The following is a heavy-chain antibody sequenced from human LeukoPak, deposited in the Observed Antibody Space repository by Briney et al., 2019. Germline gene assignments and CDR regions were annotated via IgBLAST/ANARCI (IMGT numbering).Heavy chain of an antibody. V-gene: IGHV1-2*02. CDR1: GYTFTGYY. D-gene: IGHD6-19*01. J-gene: IGHJ4*02. CDR3: VFSSGWYGSVY. CDR2: INPNSGGT. Sequence: ASVRVSCKASGYTFTGYYMHWVRQAPGQGLEWMGWINPNSGGTNYAQKFQGRVTMTRDTSISTAYMELSRLRSDDTAVYYCVFSSGWYGSVYWGQGTLVTVSS.